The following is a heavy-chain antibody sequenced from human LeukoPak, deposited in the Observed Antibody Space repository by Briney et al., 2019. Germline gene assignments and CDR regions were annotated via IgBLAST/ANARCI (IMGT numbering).Heavy chain of an antibody. J-gene: IGHJ6*02. CDR3: ARPITMVRGNYYYGMDV. Sequence: GASVKVSRKASGYTFTSYDINWVRQATGQGLEWMGWMNPNSGNTGYAQKFQGRVTMTRNTSISTAYMELSSLRSEDTAVYYCARPITMVRGNYYYGMDVWGQGTTVTVSS. CDR1: GYTFTSYD. CDR2: MNPNSGNT. D-gene: IGHD3-10*01. V-gene: IGHV1-8*01.